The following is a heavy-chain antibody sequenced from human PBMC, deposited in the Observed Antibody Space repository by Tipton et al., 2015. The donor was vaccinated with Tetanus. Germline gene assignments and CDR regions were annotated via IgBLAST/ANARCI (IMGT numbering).Heavy chain of an antibody. CDR1: GYTFTSYD. J-gene: IGHJ4*02. CDR2: RNPNSGNT. CDR3: ARVGDSSGYYHEPFDY. D-gene: IGHD3-22*01. V-gene: IGHV1-8*01. Sequence: QVQLVQSGAEVKKPGASVKVSCKASGYTFTSYDINWVRQATGQWLEWMGWRNPNSGNTGYAQKFQGRVTMTRNTSISTAYMELSSLRSEATAVYYCARVGDSSGYYHEPFDYWGQGTLVTVSS.